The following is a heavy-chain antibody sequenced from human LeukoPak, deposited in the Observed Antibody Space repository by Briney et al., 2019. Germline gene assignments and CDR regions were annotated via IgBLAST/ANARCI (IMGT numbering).Heavy chain of an antibody. CDR1: GYTLTELS. D-gene: IGHD2-15*01. CDR2: FDPEDGET. J-gene: IGHJ5*02. CDR3: ATAGGYCSGGSCYGWFDP. V-gene: IGHV1-24*01. Sequence: ASVKVSCTVSGYTLTELSMHWVRQAPGKGLEWMGGFDPEDGETIYAQKFQGRVTMTEDTSTDTAYMELSSLRSEDTAVYYCATAGGYCSGGSCYGWFDPWGQGTLVTVSS.